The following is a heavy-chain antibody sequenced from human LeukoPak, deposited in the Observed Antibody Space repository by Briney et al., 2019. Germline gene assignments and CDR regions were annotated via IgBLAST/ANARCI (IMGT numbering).Heavy chain of an antibody. CDR1: GGSISSSSYY. J-gene: IGHJ4*02. CDR2: IYYSGST. CDR3: ARARGQSGVDY. Sequence: SETLSLTCTVSGGSISSSSYYWGWIRQPPGKGLEWIGSIYYSGSTYYNPSLKSRVTISVDTSKNQFSLKLSSVTAADTAVYYCARARGQSGVDYWGQGTLATVSS. D-gene: IGHD3-10*01. V-gene: IGHV4-39*07.